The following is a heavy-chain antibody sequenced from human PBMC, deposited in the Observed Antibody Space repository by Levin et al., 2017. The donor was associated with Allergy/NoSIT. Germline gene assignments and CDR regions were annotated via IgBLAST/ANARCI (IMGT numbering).Heavy chain of an antibody. D-gene: IGHD3-22*01. CDR1: GFTLRNFG. V-gene: IGHV3-33*02. CDR3: ARDDDPTGHYGLFHY. J-gene: IGHJ4*02. CDR2: IYYDGNNK. Sequence: GGSLRLSCATSGFTLRNFGIHWVRQAPGKGLEWVAVIYYDGNNKYYADSVKGRFTVSRDLSANTLFLQMNSLRAEDTAVYYCARDDDPTGHYGLFHYWGQGTLVTVSS.